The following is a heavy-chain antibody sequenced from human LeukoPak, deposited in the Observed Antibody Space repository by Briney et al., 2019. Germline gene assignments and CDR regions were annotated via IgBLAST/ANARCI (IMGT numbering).Heavy chain of an antibody. CDR1: GGSFSGYY. CDR2: INHSGST. V-gene: IGHV4-34*01. CDR3: ASSLQDYFDY. Sequence: PSETLSLTCAVYGGSFSGYYWSWIRQPPGKGLEWIGEINHSGSTNYNPSLKSRVTISVDTSKNQFSLKLSSVTAADTAVYYCASSLQDYFDYWGQGTLVTVFS. J-gene: IGHJ4*02.